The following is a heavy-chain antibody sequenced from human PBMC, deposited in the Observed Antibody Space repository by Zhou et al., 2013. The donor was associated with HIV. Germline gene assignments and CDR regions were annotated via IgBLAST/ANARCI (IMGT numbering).Heavy chain of an antibody. V-gene: IGHV1-69*12. D-gene: IGHD3-3*01. Sequence: QVQLVQSGAEVKKPGSSVKVSCKASGGTFSSYAISWVRQAPGQGLEWMGGIIPIFGTANYAQKFQGRVTITADESTSTAYMELSSLRSEDTAVYYCARDSAPNGFWSGYPGFDYWGQGTLVTVSS. CDR2: IIPIFGTA. CDR3: ARDSAPNGFWSGYPGFDY. CDR1: GGTFSSYA. J-gene: IGHJ4*02.